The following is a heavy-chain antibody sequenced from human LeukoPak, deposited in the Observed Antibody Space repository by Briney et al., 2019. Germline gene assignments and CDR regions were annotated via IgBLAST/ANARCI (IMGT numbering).Heavy chain of an antibody. V-gene: IGHV3-30*02. CDR2: IRYDGSNK. CDR1: GFTFSSYW. CDR3: ARDWSSGLYGMDV. J-gene: IGHJ6*02. Sequence: SGGSLRLSCEASGFTFSSYWMSWVRQAPGKGLEWVAFIRYDGSNKYYADSVKGRFTISGDNAKNTLYLQMNSLRAEDTAVYYCARDWSSGLYGMDVWGQGTTVTVSS. D-gene: IGHD3-22*01.